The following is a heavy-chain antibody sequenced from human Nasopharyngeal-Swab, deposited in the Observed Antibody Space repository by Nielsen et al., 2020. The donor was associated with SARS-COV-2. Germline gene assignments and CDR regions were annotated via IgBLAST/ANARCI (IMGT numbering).Heavy chain of an antibody. J-gene: IGHJ6*02. D-gene: IGHD3-10*01. CDR3: AREALKELLWFGESSSYYGMDV. CDR2: IYYSGST. Sequence: SETLSLTCTLSGGSISSGGYYWSWIRQHPGKGLEWIGYIYYSGSTYYNPSLKSRVTISVDTSKNQFSLKLSSVTAADTAVYYCAREALKELLWFGESSSYYGMDVWGQGTTVTVSS. CDR1: GGSISSGGYY. V-gene: IGHV4-31*03.